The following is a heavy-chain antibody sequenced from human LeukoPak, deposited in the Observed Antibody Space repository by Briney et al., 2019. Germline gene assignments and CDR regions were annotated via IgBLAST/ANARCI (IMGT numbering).Heavy chain of an antibody. CDR3: ARGQAVSHYYDSSGYYYYWFDP. J-gene: IGHJ5*02. CDR2: IIPIFGTA. D-gene: IGHD3-22*01. CDR1: GGTFSSYA. Sequence: GASVKVSCKASGGTFSSYAISWVRQAPGQGLEWMGGIIPIFGTANYAQKLQGRVTITTDESTSTAYMELSSLRSEDTAVYYCARGQAVSHYYDSSGYYYYWFDPWGQGTLVTVSS. V-gene: IGHV1-69*05.